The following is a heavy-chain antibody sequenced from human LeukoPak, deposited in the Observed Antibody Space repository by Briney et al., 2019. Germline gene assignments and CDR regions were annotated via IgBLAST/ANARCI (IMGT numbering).Heavy chain of an antibody. J-gene: IGHJ4*02. CDR2: ISTSNGDT. CDR3: ARDGIGSDYVRYFDY. Sequence: ASVKVSCKASGYTFTSYGITWVRQAPGQGLEWMGWISTSNGDTNYAQKLQGRVTMTTDTSTSTAYMELRSLRSDDTAVYYCARDGIGSDYVRYFDYWGQGTLVTVSS. CDR1: GYTFTSYG. D-gene: IGHD3-10*02. V-gene: IGHV1-18*01.